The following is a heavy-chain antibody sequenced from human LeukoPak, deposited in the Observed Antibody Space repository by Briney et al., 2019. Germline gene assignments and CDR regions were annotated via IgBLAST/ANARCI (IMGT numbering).Heavy chain of an antibody. Sequence: ASVKVSCKASGYTFTSYGISWVRQAPGQGLEWMGWISAYNGNTNYAQKLQGRVTMTTDTSTSTAYMELRSPRSDDTAVYYCARDLSILTGYYDAFDIWGQGTMVTVSS. D-gene: IGHD3-9*01. J-gene: IGHJ3*02. CDR3: ARDLSILTGYYDAFDI. CDR1: GYTFTSYG. V-gene: IGHV1-18*01. CDR2: ISAYNGNT.